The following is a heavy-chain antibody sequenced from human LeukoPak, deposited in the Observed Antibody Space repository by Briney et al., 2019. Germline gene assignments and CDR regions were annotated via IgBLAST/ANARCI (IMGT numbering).Heavy chain of an antibody. CDR3: ARDSGYYDY. CDR2: IYSGGST. Sequence: PSETLSLTCVVSGGSISPYYWSWVRQAPGKGLEWVSVIYSGGSTYYADSVKGRFTISRDNSKNTLYLQMNSLRAEDTAMYYCARDSGYYDYWGQGTLVTVSS. V-gene: IGHV3-53*01. J-gene: IGHJ4*02. CDR1: GGSISPYY. D-gene: IGHD3-22*01.